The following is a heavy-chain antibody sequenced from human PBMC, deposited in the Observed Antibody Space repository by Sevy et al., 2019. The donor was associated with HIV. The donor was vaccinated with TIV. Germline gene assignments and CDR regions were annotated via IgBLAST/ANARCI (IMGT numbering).Heavy chain of an antibody. CDR2: IRFDGNSK. CDR3: ARADCGGDCYLVFDY. V-gene: IGHV3-30*02. CDR1: GFTFSTYG. Sequence: GGSLRLSCAASGFTFSTYGMHWVRQAPGKGLQWVAFIRFDGNSKYYADSVKGRFTISRDNSKNTLDLQLNSLTAEDTAVYYCARADCGGDCYLVFDYRGQRTLVTVSS. D-gene: IGHD2-21*01. J-gene: IGHJ4*02.